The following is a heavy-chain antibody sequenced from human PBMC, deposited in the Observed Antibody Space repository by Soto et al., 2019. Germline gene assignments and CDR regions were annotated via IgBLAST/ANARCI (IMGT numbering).Heavy chain of an antibody. J-gene: IGHJ6*02. Sequence: ASVKVSCKAAGGTFSSYAISWVRQAPGQGLEWMGGIIPIFGTANYAQKFQGRVTITADQSTSTAYMELSSLRSEDTAVYYCARGGVYYVFCSGKTDYHYYGMDVWDQSTSVTAS. CDR1: GGTFSSYA. CDR2: IIPIFGTA. D-gene: IGHD3-3*01. V-gene: IGHV1-69*13. CDR3: ARGGVYYVFCSGKTDYHYYGMDV.